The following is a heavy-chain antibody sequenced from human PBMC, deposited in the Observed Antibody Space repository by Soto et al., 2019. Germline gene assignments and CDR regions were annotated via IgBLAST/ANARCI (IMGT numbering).Heavy chain of an antibody. CDR3: AREGHPDAFDI. V-gene: IGHV4-39*07. Sequence: SETLSLTCSVSDDSINSDKYYWGWIRQPPGKGLEWIGSIYYRGNAYYNPSLQTRVTISVDTSKNQFSLKLSSVTAADTAVYYCAREGHPDAFDIWGQGTMVTVSS. CDR2: IYYRGNA. CDR1: DDSINSDKYY. J-gene: IGHJ3*02.